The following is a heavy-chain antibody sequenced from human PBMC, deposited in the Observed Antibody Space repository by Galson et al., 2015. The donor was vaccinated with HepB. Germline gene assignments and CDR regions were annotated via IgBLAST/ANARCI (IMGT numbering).Heavy chain of an antibody. Sequence: SVKVSCKASGYTFTTYYIHWVRQAPGQGLEWMGIINPSGGSTSYAQKSQGRVTVTRDTSTSTVYMELSSLRSEDTAVYYCARAVPAPNLGWFDPWGQGTLVTVSS. V-gene: IGHV1-46*01. CDR1: GYTFTTYY. D-gene: IGHD2-2*01. CDR3: ARAVPAPNLGWFDP. CDR2: INPSGGST. J-gene: IGHJ5*02.